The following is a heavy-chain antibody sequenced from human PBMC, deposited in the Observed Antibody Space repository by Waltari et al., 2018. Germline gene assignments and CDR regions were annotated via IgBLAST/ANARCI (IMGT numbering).Heavy chain of an antibody. D-gene: IGHD3-22*01. CDR1: GFTFSSHA. CDR3: AKDTGTYYDSSGFFVLDI. Sequence: EVQLLESGGGLLQPGGSLRLSCAASGFTFSSHAMSWVRQAPGKGLEWVSGINGGGDGTYYADSVKGRFTVSRDNSKNTLYLQMNSLRVEDTAVYYCAKDTGTYYDSSGFFVLDIWGQGTMVTVSS. V-gene: IGHV3-23*01. J-gene: IGHJ3*02. CDR2: INGGGDGT.